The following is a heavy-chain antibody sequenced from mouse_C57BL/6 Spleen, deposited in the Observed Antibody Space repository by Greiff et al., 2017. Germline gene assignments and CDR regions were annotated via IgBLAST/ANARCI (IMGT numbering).Heavy chain of an antibody. V-gene: IGHV1-55*01. CDR2: IYPGSGST. Sequence: QVHVKQPGAELVKPGASVKMSCKASGYTFTSYWITWVKQRPGQGLEWIGDIYPGSGSTNYNEKFKSKATLTVDTSSSTAYMQLSSLTSEDSAVYYCARSDGYYPAWFAYWGQGTLVTVSA. CDR1: GYTFTSYW. J-gene: IGHJ3*01. CDR3: ARSDGYYPAWFAY. D-gene: IGHD2-3*01.